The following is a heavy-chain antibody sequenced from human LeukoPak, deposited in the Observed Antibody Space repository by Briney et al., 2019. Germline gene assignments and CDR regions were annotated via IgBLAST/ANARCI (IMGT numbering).Heavy chain of an antibody. J-gene: IGHJ6*02. CDR1: GYTFTCYY. V-gene: IGHV1-2*02. Sequence: ASVKVSCKASGYTFTCYYMHWVRRAPGQGLEWMGWINPNSGGTNYAQKFQGRVTMTRHTSISTAYMELSRLRSDGTAVYYCARVPPAFGMDVWGQGTTVTVSS. CDR2: INPNSGGT. CDR3: ARVPPAFGMDV. D-gene: IGHD3-3*02.